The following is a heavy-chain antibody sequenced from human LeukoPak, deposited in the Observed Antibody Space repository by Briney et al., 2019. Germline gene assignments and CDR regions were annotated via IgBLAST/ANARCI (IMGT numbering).Heavy chain of an antibody. CDR3: AARGMVRGVITFTFDY. J-gene: IGHJ4*02. D-gene: IGHD3-10*01. V-gene: IGHV4-30-4*01. CDR1: GGSISSGDYY. CDR2: IYYSGST. Sequence: PSETLSLTCTVSGGSISSGDYYWSWIRQPPGKGLEWIGYIYYSGSTYYNPSLKSRVTISVDKSKNQFSLKLSSVTAADTAVYYCAARGMVRGVITFTFDYWGQGTLVTVSS.